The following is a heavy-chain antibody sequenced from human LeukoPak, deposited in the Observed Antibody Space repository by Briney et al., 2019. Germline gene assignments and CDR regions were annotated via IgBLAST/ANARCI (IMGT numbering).Heavy chain of an antibody. D-gene: IGHD1-7*01. V-gene: IGHV3-11*04. CDR3: ARDKHRGGWNFLDP. Sequence: GGSLRLSCAASGFTFRNYYMSWIRQAPGKGLEWISYISNSGTTISYADSVKGRFTISRDNAKNSLYLQMNSLRGEHTAVYFCARDKHRGGWNFLDPWGEGILVTVSS. CDR2: ISNSGTTI. CDR1: GFTFRNYY. J-gene: IGHJ5*02.